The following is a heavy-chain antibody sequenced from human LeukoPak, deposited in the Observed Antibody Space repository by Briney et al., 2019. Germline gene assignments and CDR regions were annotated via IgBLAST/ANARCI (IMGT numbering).Heavy chain of an antibody. J-gene: IGHJ4*02. V-gene: IGHV3-66*01. CDR2: SYTGGNT. CDR3: ASISDLLYYFDS. Sequence: GGSLRLSCAASGFTVSSNYMSWVRQAPGKGLEWVSVSYTGGNTHYADSVKGRFTLSRDNSKNTVYLQMNSLRVEDTAMYYCASISDLLYYFDSWGQGTLVTVSS. CDR1: GFTVSSNY.